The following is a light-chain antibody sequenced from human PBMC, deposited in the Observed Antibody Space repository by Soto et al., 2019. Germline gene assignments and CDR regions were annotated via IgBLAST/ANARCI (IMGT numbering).Light chain of an antibody. V-gene: IGKV3-11*01. CDR3: LQRSNWPLT. CDR1: QSVNNY. J-gene: IGKJ3*01. CDR2: DAS. Sequence: EIVLTQSPATLSLSPGERATLSCRASQSVNNYLVWYQQKPGQAPRLLIYDASNRATGIPARFSGSGSGTDFTLTISSLEPEDFAVYYCLQRSNWPLTFGPGTKVDIK.